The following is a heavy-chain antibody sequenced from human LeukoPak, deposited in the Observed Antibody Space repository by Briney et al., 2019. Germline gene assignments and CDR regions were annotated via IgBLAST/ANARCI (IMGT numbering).Heavy chain of an antibody. CDR3: ARGSVLLWFGEPNPNWFDP. D-gene: IGHD3-10*01. Sequence: KPSETLSLTCTVSGGSINSYYWGWIRQPAGKGLELIWRIYTSGSTNYNPSLKSRVTMSVDTSKNQFSLKLSSVTAADTAVYYCARGSVLLWFGEPNPNWFDPWGQGTLVTVSS. J-gene: IGHJ5*02. V-gene: IGHV4-4*07. CDR2: IYTSGST. CDR1: GGSINSYY.